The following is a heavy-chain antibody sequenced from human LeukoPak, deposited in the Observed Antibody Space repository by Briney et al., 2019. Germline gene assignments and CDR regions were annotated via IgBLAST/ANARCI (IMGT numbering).Heavy chain of an antibody. CDR2: IYYSGST. V-gene: IGHV4-59*01. D-gene: IGHD5-24*01. CDR3: ARVRLQSTAYFDY. CDR1: GGPISSYY. Sequence: SETLSLTCTVSGGPISSYYWSWIRQPPGKGLEWIGYIYYSGSTNYNPSLKSRVTISVDTSKNQFSLKLSSVTAADTAVYYCARVRLQSTAYFDYWGQGTLVTVSS. J-gene: IGHJ4*02.